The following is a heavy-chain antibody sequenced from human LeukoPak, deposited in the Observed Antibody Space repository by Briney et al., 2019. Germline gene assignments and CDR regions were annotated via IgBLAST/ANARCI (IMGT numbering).Heavy chain of an antibody. D-gene: IGHD3-22*01. V-gene: IGHV1-2*02. Sequence: GASVKVSCKASGYTFTGYYMHWVRQAPGQGLEWMGWINPNSGGTNYAQKFQGRGTMTRDTSISTAYMELSRLRSDDTAVYYCARTLVVRGYFDYWGQGTLVTVSS. J-gene: IGHJ4*02. CDR1: GYTFTGYY. CDR3: ARTLVVRGYFDY. CDR2: INPNSGGT.